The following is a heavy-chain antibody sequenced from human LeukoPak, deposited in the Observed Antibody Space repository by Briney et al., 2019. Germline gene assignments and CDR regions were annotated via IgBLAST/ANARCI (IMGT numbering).Heavy chain of an antibody. V-gene: IGHV4-31*03. CDR2: IYYSGST. CDR3: ARGSGYSYVDFDY. J-gene: IGHJ4*02. Sequence: SQTLSLTCTVSGGSISSGGYYWSWIRPHPGKGLEWIGYIYYSGSTYYNPSLKSRVTISVDTSKNQFSLKLSSVTAADTAVYYCARGSGYSYVDFDYWGQGTLVTVSS. CDR1: GGSISSGGYY. D-gene: IGHD5-18*01.